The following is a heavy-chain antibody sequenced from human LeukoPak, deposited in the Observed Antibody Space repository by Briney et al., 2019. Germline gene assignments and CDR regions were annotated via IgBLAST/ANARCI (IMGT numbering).Heavy chain of an antibody. CDR1: GYTLTELS. J-gene: IGHJ6*02. CDR3: AGGVPAPNYYYYGMDV. D-gene: IGHD2-2*01. V-gene: IGHV1-24*01. CDR2: FDPEDGET. Sequence: ASVKVSCKVSGYTLTELSMHWVRQAPGKGLEWMGGFDPEDGETIYAQKFQGRVTMTEDTSTDTAYMELSSLRSEDTAVYYCAGGVPAPNYYYYGMDVWGQGTTVTVSS.